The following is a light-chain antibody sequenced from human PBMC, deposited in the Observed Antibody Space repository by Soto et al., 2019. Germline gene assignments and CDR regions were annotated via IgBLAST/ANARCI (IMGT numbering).Light chain of an antibody. J-gene: IGKJ4*01. CDR2: DAS. CDR3: QQYDNLLT. Sequence: PSSLSVSVGDRVTITCQASQDISNYLNWYQQKPGKAPKLLIYDASNLETGVPSRFSGSGSGTDFTFTISSLQPEDIATYYCQQYDNLLTFGGGTKVDI. CDR1: QDISNY. V-gene: IGKV1-33*01.